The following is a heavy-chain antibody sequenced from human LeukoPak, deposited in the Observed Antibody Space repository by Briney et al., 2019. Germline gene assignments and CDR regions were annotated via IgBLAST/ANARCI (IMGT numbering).Heavy chain of an antibody. CDR1: GFTFSSYA. CDR2: ISGSGGST. V-gene: IGHV3-23*01. D-gene: IGHD3-9*01. J-gene: IGHJ4*02. CDR3: ATGRGHFDWLSFVDY. Sequence: GGSLRLSCAASGFTFSSYAMSWVRQAPGKGLEWVSAISGSGGSTYYADSVKGRFTISRDNSKNTLYLQMNSLRAEDTAVYYCATGRGHFDWLSFVDYWGQGTLVTVSS.